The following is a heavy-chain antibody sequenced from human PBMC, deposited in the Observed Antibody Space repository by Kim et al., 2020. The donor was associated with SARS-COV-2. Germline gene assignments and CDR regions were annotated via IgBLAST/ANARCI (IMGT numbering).Heavy chain of an antibody. CDR2: INHSGST. D-gene: IGHD5-18*01. CDR3: ARGVQLWLRLGFDP. Sequence: SETLSLPCAVYGGSFSGYYWSWIRQPPGKGLEWIGEINHSGSTNYNPSLKSRVTISVDTSKNQFSLKLSSVTAADTAVYYCARGVQLWLRLGFDPWGQGTLVTVSS. J-gene: IGHJ5*02. V-gene: IGHV4-34*01. CDR1: GGSFSGYY.